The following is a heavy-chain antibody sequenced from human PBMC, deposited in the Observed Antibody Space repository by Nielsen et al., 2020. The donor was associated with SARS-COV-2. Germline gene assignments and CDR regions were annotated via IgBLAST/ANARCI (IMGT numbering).Heavy chain of an antibody. Sequence: GESLKISCAASGFTFSSYAMSWVRQAPGKGLEWVSAISGSGGSTYYADSVKGRFTISRDNSKNTLYLQMNSLRAEDTAVYYCAKHLRWLEEYYYYMDVWGKGTTVTVSS. D-gene: IGHD6-19*01. CDR2: ISGSGGST. J-gene: IGHJ6*03. CDR1: GFTFSSYA. CDR3: AKHLRWLEEYYYYMDV. V-gene: IGHV3-23*01.